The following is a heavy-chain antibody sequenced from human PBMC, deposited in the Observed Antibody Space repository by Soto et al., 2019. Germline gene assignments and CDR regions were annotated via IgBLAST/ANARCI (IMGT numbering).Heavy chain of an antibody. CDR2: INHSGST. J-gene: IGHJ6*03. CDR1: GGSFSGYY. Sequence: SETLSLTCAVYGGSFSGYYWSWIRQPPGKGLEWIGEINHSGSTNYNPSLKSRVTISVDTSKNQFSLKLSSVTAADTAVYYCARAGKIVVVPSAMRHYYYYMDVRGKGTTVTGSS. D-gene: IGHD2-2*01. V-gene: IGHV4-34*01. CDR3: ARAGKIVVVPSAMRHYYYYMDV.